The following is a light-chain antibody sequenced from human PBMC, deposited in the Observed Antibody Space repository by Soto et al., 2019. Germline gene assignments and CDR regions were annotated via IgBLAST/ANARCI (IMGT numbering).Light chain of an antibody. J-gene: IGKJ4*01. V-gene: IGKV3-20*01. CDR1: QTISTTF. CDR2: GAS. CDR3: QQYGSSPLT. Sequence: IVLTQSPGTLSLSPGEGATLSCRASQTISTTFLAWYQQKPGQAPRLLIYGASSRATGIPDRFSGGGSGTDFTLTISRLEPEDFAVYYCQQYGSSPLTFGGGTKVEIK.